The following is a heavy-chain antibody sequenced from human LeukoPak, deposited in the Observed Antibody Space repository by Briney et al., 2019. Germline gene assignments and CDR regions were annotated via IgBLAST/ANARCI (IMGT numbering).Heavy chain of an antibody. CDR2: ISYNGINE. Sequence: GGSLTLSCAASGFSFSDYNMHWVRQAPGKGLEWMAVISYNGINEYYADSVKGRFTISRDNSKSTLLLQMNSLRAEDTAVYYCAKVRWDNSGWYYLDSWGQGTLVTVSS. CDR1: GFSFSDYN. V-gene: IGHV3-30*18. D-gene: IGHD6-19*01. CDR3: AKVRWDNSGWYYLDS. J-gene: IGHJ4*02.